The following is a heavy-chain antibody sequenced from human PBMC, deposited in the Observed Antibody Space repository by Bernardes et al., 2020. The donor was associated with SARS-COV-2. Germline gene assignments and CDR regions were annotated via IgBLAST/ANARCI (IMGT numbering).Heavy chain of an antibody. CDR1: GFTFSSYA. J-gene: IGHJ6*02. CDR2: FSGSGGDT. D-gene: IGHD3-10*01. Sequence: GGSLRLSCVASGFTFSSYAMSWVRQAPGKGLEWVSGFSGSGGDTYYADSVKGRFTISRDNAKNTLFLQMNRLRAEDTAIYYCSRYISGSYQYYYYGMDVLGPGTTVTVSS. V-gene: IGHV3-23*01. CDR3: SRYISGSYQYYYYGMDV.